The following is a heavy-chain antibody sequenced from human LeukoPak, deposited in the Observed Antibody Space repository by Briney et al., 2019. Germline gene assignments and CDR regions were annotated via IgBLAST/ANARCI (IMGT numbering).Heavy chain of an antibody. D-gene: IGHD5-18*01. CDR1: GFTFSSYD. Sequence: GGSLRLSCAASGFTFSSYDMHWVRQATGKGLEWVSAIGTAGDTYYPGSVKGRFTISRENAKNSLYLRMNSLRAEDTAVYYCARVDTAMVLDYWGQGTLVTVSS. CDR2: IGTAGDT. J-gene: IGHJ4*02. V-gene: IGHV3-13*01. CDR3: ARVDTAMVLDY.